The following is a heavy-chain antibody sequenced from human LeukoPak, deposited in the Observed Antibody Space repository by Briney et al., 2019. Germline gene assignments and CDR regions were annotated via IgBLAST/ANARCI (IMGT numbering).Heavy chain of an antibody. D-gene: IGHD2-21*02. Sequence: PSETLSLTCTVSGDPIASSYWSWIRQPPGKGLECIGYIYVSGDTNYNPSLEGRATMSLDTSNNRFSLRLNSVTAADTAVYFCARTARRFDYWGQGILVTVSS. CDR2: IYVSGDT. V-gene: IGHV4-59*08. CDR3: ARTARRFDY. CDR1: GDPIASSY. J-gene: IGHJ4*02.